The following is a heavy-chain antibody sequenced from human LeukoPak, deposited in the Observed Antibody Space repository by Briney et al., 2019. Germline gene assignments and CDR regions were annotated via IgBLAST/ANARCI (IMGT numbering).Heavy chain of an antibody. V-gene: IGHV4-38-2*02. Sequence: SETLSLTCTVSGYSISSGYYWGWIRQPPGKGLEWIGSIYYSGSTYYNPSLKSRVTISVDTSKNQFSLKLSSVTAADTAVYYCARDIPWEGYYMDVWGKGTTVTVSS. D-gene: IGHD1-26*01. CDR2: IYYSGST. CDR1: GYSISSGYY. CDR3: ARDIPWEGYYMDV. J-gene: IGHJ6*03.